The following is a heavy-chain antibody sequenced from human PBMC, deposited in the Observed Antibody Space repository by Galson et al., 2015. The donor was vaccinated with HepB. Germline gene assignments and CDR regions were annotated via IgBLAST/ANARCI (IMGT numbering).Heavy chain of an antibody. CDR1: GFTFSSYG. Sequence: SLRLSCAASGFTFSSYGMHWVRQAPGKGLEWVAVISYDGSNKYYADSVKGRFTISRDNSKNTLYLQMNSLRAEDTAVYYCAKKTRKWELFGRHAFDIWGQGTMVTVSS. CDR2: ISYDGSNK. D-gene: IGHD1-26*01. J-gene: IGHJ3*02. CDR3: AKKTRKWELFGRHAFDI. V-gene: IGHV3-30*18.